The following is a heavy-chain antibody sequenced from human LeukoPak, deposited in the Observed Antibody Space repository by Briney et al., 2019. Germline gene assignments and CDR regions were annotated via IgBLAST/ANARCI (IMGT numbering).Heavy chain of an antibody. CDR3: ARGVVPYSSSSSLDY. CDR1: GGTFSSYA. D-gene: IGHD6-6*01. J-gene: IGHJ4*02. CDR2: IIPIFGTA. Sequence: GASVKVSCKASGGTFSSYAISWVRQAPGQGREWMGRIIPIFGTANYAQKFQGRVTITTDESTSTAYMELSSLRSEDTAVYYCARGVVPYSSSSSLDYWGQGTLVTVSS. V-gene: IGHV1-69*05.